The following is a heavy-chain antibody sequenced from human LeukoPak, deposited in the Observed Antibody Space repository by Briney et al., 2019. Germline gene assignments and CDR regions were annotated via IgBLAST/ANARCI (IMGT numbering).Heavy chain of an antibody. J-gene: IGHJ6*02. V-gene: IGHV1-46*01. CDR1: GYTFTSYY. D-gene: IGHD3-10*01. CDR2: INTSGGST. CDR3: ARINSGSYYNPRYGMDV. Sequence: ASVKVSCKASGYTFTSYYMHWVRQAPGQGLEWMGIINTSGGSTSYAQKFQGRVTMTRDTSTSTVYVELSSLRSEDTAVYYCARINSGSYYNPRYGMDVWGQGTTVTVSS.